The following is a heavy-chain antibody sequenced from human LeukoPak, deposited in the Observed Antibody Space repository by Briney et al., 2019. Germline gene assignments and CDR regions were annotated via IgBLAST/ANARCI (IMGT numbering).Heavy chain of an antibody. CDR2: IYYSGST. D-gene: IGHD3-10*01. Sequence: SETLSLTCAVYGGSFSGYYWSWIRQPPGKGLEWIGSIYYSGSTYYNPSLKSRVTISVDTSKNQFSPKLSSVTAADTAVYYCARGSTAVRGVFSFDYWGQGTLVTVSS. J-gene: IGHJ4*02. CDR1: GGSFSGYY. CDR3: ARGSTAVRGVFSFDY. V-gene: IGHV4-34*01.